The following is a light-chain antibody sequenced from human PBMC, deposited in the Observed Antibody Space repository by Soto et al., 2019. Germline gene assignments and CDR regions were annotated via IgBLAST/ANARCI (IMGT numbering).Light chain of an antibody. CDR3: CSYAGSYTHVV. V-gene: IGLV2-11*01. Sequence: QSALTQPRSVSGSPGQSVTISCTGTSGDLGAYNYVSWYQQDPGKAPKLMIYEVSKRPSGVPDRFSGSKSGNTASLTISGLQTEDEADYYCCSYAGSYTHVVFGGGTQLTVL. J-gene: IGLJ2*01. CDR1: SGDLGAYNY. CDR2: EVS.